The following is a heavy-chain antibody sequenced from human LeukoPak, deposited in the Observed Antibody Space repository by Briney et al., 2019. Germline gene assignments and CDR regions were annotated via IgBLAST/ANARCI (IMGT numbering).Heavy chain of an antibody. CDR2: ISSSSSYI. Sequence: PGGSLRLSCAASGFTFSSDSMNWVRQPPGKGLELVSSISSSSSYIYYADSVKGRFTISRDNAKNSLYLQMNSLRAEDTAVYYCARSRGDGYNSHYFDYWGQGTLVTVSS. CDR3: ARSRGDGYNSHYFDY. V-gene: IGHV3-21*01. D-gene: IGHD5-24*01. CDR1: GFTFSSDS. J-gene: IGHJ4*02.